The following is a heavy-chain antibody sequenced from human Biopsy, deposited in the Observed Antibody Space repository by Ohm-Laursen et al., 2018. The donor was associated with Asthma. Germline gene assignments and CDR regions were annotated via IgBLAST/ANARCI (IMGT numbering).Heavy chain of an antibody. J-gene: IGHJ6*02. D-gene: IGHD6-13*01. CDR3: VRGSSSWHHGPFHYYYGLDV. CDR2: IYYSGTT. Sequence: SQTLSLTCTVSGGSISSSSYYWGWIRRPPGKGLEFIGTIYYSGTTYYNPSLKSRVTVSADTSKNQFSLKLTSVTAADTAVYYCVRGSSSWHHGPFHYYYGLDVWGQGTTATVSS. V-gene: IGHV4-39*01. CDR1: GGSISSSSYY.